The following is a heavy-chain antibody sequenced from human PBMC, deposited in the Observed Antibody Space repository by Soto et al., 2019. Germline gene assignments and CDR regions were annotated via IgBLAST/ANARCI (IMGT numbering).Heavy chain of an antibody. CDR2: ISAYNGNT. D-gene: IGHD3-22*01. J-gene: IGHJ4*02. CDR1: GYNFTSYG. CDR3: ARDSYYDSSGYYPEPLDY. Sequence: GGSVKVSCKAAGYNFTSYGISWVRQAPGQGLEWMGWISAYNGNTNYAQKLQGRVTMTTDTSTSTAYMELRSLRSDYTAVYYCARDSYYDSSGYYPEPLDYWGQGTLVSVSS. V-gene: IGHV1-18*01.